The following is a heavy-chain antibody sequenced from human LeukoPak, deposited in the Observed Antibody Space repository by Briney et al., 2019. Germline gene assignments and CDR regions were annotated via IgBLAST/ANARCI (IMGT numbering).Heavy chain of an antibody. CDR2: ISSSGDIM. V-gene: IGHV3-48*03. D-gene: IGHD6-6*01. CDR1: GFTFSSYE. Sequence: GGSLRLSCEASGFTFSSYEMNWVRQAPGKGLEWVSNISSSGDIMYSADSVKGRFTISRDNAKNSLYLQMNSLRAEDTAIYYCSGQYSSSSVVDYWGQGTLVTVSP. CDR3: SGQYSSSSVVDY. J-gene: IGHJ4*02.